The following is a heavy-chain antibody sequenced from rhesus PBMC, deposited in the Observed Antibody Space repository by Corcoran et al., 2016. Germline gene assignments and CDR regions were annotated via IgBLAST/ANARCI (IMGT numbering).Heavy chain of an antibody. Sequence: QLQLQDSGPGLVKPSETLSLTFALSGGSIITHWLSWIRHPPATGLYWIGRISGSGGSPSYNPSLKSRVTISTDTSKNQLSLQLISVTAADTAVYYCARVLITGTTRHFDYWGQGVLVTVSS. CDR2: ISGSGGSP. V-gene: IGHV4-173*01. CDR3: ARVLITGTTRHFDY. CDR1: GGSIITHW. D-gene: IGHD1-26*01. J-gene: IGHJ4*01.